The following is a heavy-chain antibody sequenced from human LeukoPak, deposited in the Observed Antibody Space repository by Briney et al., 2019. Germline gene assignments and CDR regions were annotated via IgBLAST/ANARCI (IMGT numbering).Heavy chain of an antibody. J-gene: IGHJ4*02. CDR2: IYPGDSDT. V-gene: IGHV5-51*01. CDR1: GDTFTNYW. CDR3: ARGGVFSSSWFAYFDY. D-gene: IGHD6-13*01. Sequence: GESLKISCHASGDTFTNYWIAWVRQMPGKGLEWMGIIYPGDSDTRYSPSVEGQVTISVDKSISTAFLQWSSLKASDTAMYYCARGGVFSSSWFAYFDYWGQGTLVTVSS.